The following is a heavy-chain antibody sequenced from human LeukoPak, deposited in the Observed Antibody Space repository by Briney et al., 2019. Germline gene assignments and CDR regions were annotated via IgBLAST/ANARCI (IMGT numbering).Heavy chain of an antibody. Sequence: GGSLRLSCAASGFTFSSYSMNWVRQAPGKGLEWVSSISSSSSYIYYADSVKGRFTISRDNAKNSLYLQMNSLRAEDTAVYYCARQSMVVTYAPLGDYWGQGTLVTVSS. CDR3: ARQSMVVTYAPLGDY. CDR2: ISSSSSYI. D-gene: IGHD4-23*01. CDR1: GFTFSSYS. V-gene: IGHV3-21*01. J-gene: IGHJ4*02.